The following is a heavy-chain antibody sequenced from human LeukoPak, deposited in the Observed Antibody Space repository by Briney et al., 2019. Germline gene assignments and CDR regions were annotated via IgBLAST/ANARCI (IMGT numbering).Heavy chain of an antibody. V-gene: IGHV1-18*01. CDR3: ARDLDVDTAMVPGYMDV. Sequence: GASVKVSCNASGYTFTSYGISWVRQAPGLGLEWMGWISGYNGNTKYAQKLQGRVTMTTDTSTSTAYMELRALRSDDTAVYFCARDLDVDTAMVPGYMDVWGKWTTVTVSS. J-gene: IGHJ6*03. CDR2: ISGYNGNT. D-gene: IGHD5-18*01. CDR1: GYTFTSYG.